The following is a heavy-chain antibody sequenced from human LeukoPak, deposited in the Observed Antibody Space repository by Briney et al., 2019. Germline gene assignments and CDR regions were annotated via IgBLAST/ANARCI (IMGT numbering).Heavy chain of an antibody. Sequence: PGGSLRLSCAASGFTFSSYALRWVRQAPGKGLEWVAGISHDGRNKYYADSVKGRFAISKDNSRYTLYLQMNSLRGEDTAVYYFAPYPGYRDNNGWGQGALVTVSS. CDR1: GFTFSSYA. J-gene: IGHJ4*02. CDR3: APYPGYRDNNG. V-gene: IGHV3-30*09. D-gene: IGHD4-17*01. CDR2: ISHDGRNK.